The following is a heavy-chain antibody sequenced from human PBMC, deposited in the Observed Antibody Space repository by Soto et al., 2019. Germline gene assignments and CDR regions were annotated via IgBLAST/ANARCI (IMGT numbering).Heavy chain of an antibody. Sequence: QVQLVQSGAEVKKPGSSVKVSCKASVGTFSSYAISWVRQAPGQGLEWMGGSIPIFGTANYAQKFQGRVTITADESTSTADMELGSLRSEDTAVYYCARTIAAHLVGWYFDLWGRGTLVTVSS. V-gene: IGHV1-69*01. CDR3: ARTIAAHLVGWYFDL. D-gene: IGHD6-13*01. CDR1: VGTFSSYA. J-gene: IGHJ2*01. CDR2: SIPIFGTA.